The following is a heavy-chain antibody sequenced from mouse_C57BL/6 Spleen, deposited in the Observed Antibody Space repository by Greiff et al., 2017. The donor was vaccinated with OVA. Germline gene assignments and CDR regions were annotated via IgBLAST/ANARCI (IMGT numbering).Heavy chain of an antibody. CDR1: GYSFTDYN. V-gene: IGHV1-39*01. CDR3: AGYYGSAGFAY. D-gene: IGHD1-1*01. J-gene: IGHJ3*01. CDR2: INPNYGTT. Sequence: VHVKQSGPELVKPGASVKISCKASGYSFTDYNMNWVKQSNGKSLEWIGVINPNYGTTSYNQKFKGKATLTVDQSSSTAYMQLNSLTSEDSAVYYCAGYYGSAGFAYWGQGTLVTVSA.